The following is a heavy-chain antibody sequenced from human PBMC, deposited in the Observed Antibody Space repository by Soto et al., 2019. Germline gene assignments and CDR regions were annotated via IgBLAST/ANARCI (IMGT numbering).Heavy chain of an antibody. CDR2: ITDTGGDA. CDR3: ARGSTDSYPGSRIFDF. J-gene: IGHJ4*02. CDR1: GLTFGSRA. D-gene: IGHD3-10*01. V-gene: IGHV3-23*01. Sequence: VGSLRLSCVASGLTFGSRAMSWVRQAPGEGLQWVSTITDTGGDAKYADSVRGRFVISRANSKKTLYLQMTSLTAEDSAMYFCARGSTDSYPGSRIFDFWGRGTLVTVSS.